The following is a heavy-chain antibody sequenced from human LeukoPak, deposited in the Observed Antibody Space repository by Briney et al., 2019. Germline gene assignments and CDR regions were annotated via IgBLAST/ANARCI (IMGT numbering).Heavy chain of an antibody. Sequence: SETLSLTRTVSTGSISTYYWTWIRQAPGKGLEWIGYIHYGGSTNYNPSLKSRVTISVDTSNNQFSLRLSSVTAADTAVYYCARGEGAVTPWGQGTLVTVSS. CDR2: IHYGGST. D-gene: IGHD1-26*01. CDR1: TGSISTYY. V-gene: IGHV4-59*01. J-gene: IGHJ4*02. CDR3: ARGEGAVTP.